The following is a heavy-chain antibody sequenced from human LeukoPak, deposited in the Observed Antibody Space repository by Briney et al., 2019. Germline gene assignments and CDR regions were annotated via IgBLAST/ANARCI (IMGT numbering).Heavy chain of an antibody. V-gene: IGHV1-18*01. D-gene: IGHD2-21*02. CDR1: GYTFISYG. CDR2: ISGSNGNT. CDR3: ARGLGVVTAQSEQPKPRYFDL. J-gene: IGHJ2*01. Sequence: ASVKVSCKASGYTFISYGISWVRQAPGQGLEWMGWISGSNGNTNYAQNLQGRVTMTTDTSTSIAYMELRSLRSDDTAVYYCARGLGVVTAQSEQPKPRYFDLWGRGTQVTVSS.